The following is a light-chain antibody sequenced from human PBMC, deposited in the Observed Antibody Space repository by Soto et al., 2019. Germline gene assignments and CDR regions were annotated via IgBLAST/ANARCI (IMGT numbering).Light chain of an antibody. J-gene: IGKJ2*01. CDR2: GTS. Sequence: VLTQSPGTLSLSPGERAAISCRASQSISSSYLAWNQHKPGQAPRLLIYGTSSRATGIPHRFSGSGSGTDFTLTISRLEPEDCGVYYCQQYDGSPPYTFGQGTRLEIK. V-gene: IGKV3-20*01. CDR1: QSISSSY. CDR3: QQYDGSPPYT.